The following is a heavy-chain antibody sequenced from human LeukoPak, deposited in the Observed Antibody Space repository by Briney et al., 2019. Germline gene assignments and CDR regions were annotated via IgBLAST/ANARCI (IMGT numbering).Heavy chain of an antibody. J-gene: IGHJ5*02. CDR1: GGSISSGDYY. CDR2: IYYSGST. CDR3: APASRILGTFDP. Sequence: SQTLSLTCTVSGGSISSGDYYWSWIRQPPGKGLEWIGYIYYSGSTYYNPSLKSRVTISVATSKNHFSLKLSSVTAADPAVYCCAPASRILGTFDPWGQGTLVTVSS. D-gene: IGHD2-15*01. V-gene: IGHV4-30-4*01.